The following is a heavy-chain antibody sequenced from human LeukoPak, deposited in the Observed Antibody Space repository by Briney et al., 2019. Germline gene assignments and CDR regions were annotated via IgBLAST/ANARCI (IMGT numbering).Heavy chain of an antibody. Sequence: PGGSLRLSCAASGFTFSTYSMNWVRQAPGNGLELVSYMSFSSTTIYYADSVKRRFTISRDNAKNSLYLQMNTLRAGDTAVYYCARDSPSVYYRLGPFDIWGQGTLVTVSS. CDR2: MSFSSTTI. D-gene: IGHD3-22*01. CDR3: ARDSPSVYYRLGPFDI. V-gene: IGHV3-48*01. CDR1: GFTFSTYS. J-gene: IGHJ3*02.